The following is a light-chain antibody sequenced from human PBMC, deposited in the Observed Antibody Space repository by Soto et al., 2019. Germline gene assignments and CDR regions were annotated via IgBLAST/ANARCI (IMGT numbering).Light chain of an antibody. V-gene: IGLV2-14*03. CDR3: SSYATSSTLEGV. CDR1: SSDVGDYNY. J-gene: IGLJ3*02. CDR2: DVS. Sequence: QSALTQPASVSGPPGQSITISCTGASSDVGDYNYVSWYQHHPGKAPKLVIYDVSSRPSGVSGRFSGSKSGNTASLTISGLQAEDEADYYCSSYATSSTLEGVFGGGTKLTVL.